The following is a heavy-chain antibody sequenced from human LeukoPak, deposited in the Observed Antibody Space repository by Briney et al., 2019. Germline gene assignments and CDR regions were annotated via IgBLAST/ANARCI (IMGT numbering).Heavy chain of an antibody. D-gene: IGHD5-18*01. CDR2: IIPIFGIA. CDR1: GGTFSSYA. J-gene: IGHJ6*02. Sequence: ASVKVSCKASGGTFSSYAISWVRQAPGQGLEWTGRIIPIFGIANYAQKFQGRVTITADKSTGTAYTELSSLRSEDTAVYYCASPGRIEHGMDVWGQGTTVTVSS. CDR3: ASPGRIEHGMDV. V-gene: IGHV1-69*04.